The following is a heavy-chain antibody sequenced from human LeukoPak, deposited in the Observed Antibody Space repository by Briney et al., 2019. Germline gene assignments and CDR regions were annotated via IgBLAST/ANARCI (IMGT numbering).Heavy chain of an antibody. CDR3: AREIYYYYYMDV. CDR2: INQAGTEK. V-gene: IGHV3-7*01. J-gene: IGHJ6*03. Sequence: GGSLRLSCAASGFTFSSYWMHWVRQAPGKGLEWVANINQAGTEKYYVDSVKGRFTISRDNAKNSLYLQMNSLRAEDTAVYYCAREIYYYYYMDVWGKGTTVTVSS. CDR1: GFTFSSYW.